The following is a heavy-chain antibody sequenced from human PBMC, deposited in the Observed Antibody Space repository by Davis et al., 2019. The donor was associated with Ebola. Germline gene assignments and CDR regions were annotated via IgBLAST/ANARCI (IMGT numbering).Heavy chain of an antibody. J-gene: IGHJ4*02. CDR2: ISSSSSYI. D-gene: IGHD3-22*01. CDR3: ASTRYDSSGYGVFDY. V-gene: IGHV3-21*01. Sequence: PGGSLRLSCAASGFTFSSYSMNWVRQAPGKGLEWVSSISSSSSYIYYADSVKGRFTISRDNAKNSLYLQMNSLRAEDTAVYYCASTRYDSSGYGVFDYWGQGTLVTVSS. CDR1: GFTFSSYS.